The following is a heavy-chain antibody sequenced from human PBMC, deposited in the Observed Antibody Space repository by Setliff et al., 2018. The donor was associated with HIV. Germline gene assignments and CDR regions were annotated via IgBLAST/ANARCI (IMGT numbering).Heavy chain of an antibody. CDR1: GYTFTGSY. Sequence: ASVKVSCKASGYTFTGSYMHWVRQAPGQGLEWMGIINPTGASTTYAQQFQGRVTMTRDTSTSTVYMELSSLRSEDTAVYFCARTSPLYSRTFDAFDIWGQGTMVTVSS. V-gene: IGHV1-46*01. CDR2: INPTGAST. J-gene: IGHJ3*02. D-gene: IGHD6-13*01. CDR3: ARTSPLYSRTFDAFDI.